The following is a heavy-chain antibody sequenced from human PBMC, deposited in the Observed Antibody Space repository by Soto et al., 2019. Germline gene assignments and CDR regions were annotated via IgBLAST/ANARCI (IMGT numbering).Heavy chain of an antibody. D-gene: IGHD6-13*01. CDR1: EGTFNSYA. CDR2: IIPYYNTL. Sequence: QAQGVQSGAEVRKPGSSVKLSCKASEGTFNSYAIAWVRQAPGQGLGWMGGIIPYYNTLNYSQKFQDRVTITADDSTNTDYMELSSLRSDDTAVYFCASGASRWYPYFFDSWGQGTLVTVSS. J-gene: IGHJ4*02. CDR3: ASGASRWYPYFFDS. V-gene: IGHV1-69*01.